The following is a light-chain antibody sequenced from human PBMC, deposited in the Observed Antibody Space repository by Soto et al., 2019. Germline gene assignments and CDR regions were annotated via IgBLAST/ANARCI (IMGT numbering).Light chain of an antibody. V-gene: IGKV3-15*01. Sequence: EIVMTQSPATLSLSPGERATLSCRASQSVSSNLVCYQQKPGQVPRRLIYGASTRATGFPARFSGSGSGTEFTLTISRLQSEDFAVYYCQQYNDWPLTFGGGTKVEIK. CDR1: QSVSSN. CDR2: GAS. J-gene: IGKJ4*01. CDR3: QQYNDWPLT.